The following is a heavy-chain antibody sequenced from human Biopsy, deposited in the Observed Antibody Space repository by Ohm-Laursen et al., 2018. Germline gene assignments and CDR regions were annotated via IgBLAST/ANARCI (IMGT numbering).Heavy chain of an antibody. J-gene: IGHJ6*02. V-gene: IGHV2-70*13. CDR2: IDWAHSK. Sequence: TQTLTLTCTLSGFSVNTRGMSVTWIRQPPGKALEWLSLIDWAHSKFYSASLKSRLTISKGTSRNHVVLTLSDVDPVDTGTYYCARIPIPIFSAALVYRHRRHLQGLDVWGQGTTVIVSS. CDR1: GFSVNTRGMS. D-gene: IGHD2-21*01. CDR3: ARIPIPIFSAALVYRHRRHLQGLDV.